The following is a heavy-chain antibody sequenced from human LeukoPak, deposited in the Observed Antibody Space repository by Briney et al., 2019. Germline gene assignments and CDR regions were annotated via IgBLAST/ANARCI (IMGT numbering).Heavy chain of an antibody. CDR2: VKQDGSES. V-gene: IGHV3-7*02. Sequence: GGSLRLSCAASGFSVSTYWMSWVRQAPGTGLEWVANVKQDGSESYYVESVKDRFTIPRDNGKNSLYLQMSGLRVEDTAVYYCARGWYNSGYYCDYWGQGTLVTVSS. J-gene: IGHJ4*02. CDR3: ARGWYNSGYYCDY. D-gene: IGHD6-19*01. CDR1: GFSVSTYW.